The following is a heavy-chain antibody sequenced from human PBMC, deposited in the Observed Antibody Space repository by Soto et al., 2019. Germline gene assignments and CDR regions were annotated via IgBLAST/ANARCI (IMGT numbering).Heavy chain of an antibody. V-gene: IGHV6-1*01. J-gene: IGHJ6*02. D-gene: IGHD5-18*01. CDR3: ARERDTAMVNFLDV. CDR1: GDSVSSNSAA. Sequence: RSQTLSLTCAISGDSVSSNSAAWNWIRQSPSRGLEWLGRTYHRSKWDTEYAESVEGRIIVNPDTSMNQFSLQLNSVTPEDTAVYYCARERDTAMVNFLDVWGQGTTVTVSS. CDR2: TYHRSKWDT.